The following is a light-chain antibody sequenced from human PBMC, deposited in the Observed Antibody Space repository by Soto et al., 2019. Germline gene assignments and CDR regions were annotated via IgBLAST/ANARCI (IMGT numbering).Light chain of an antibody. J-gene: IGLJ1*01. Sequence: QSALTQPASVSGSPGQSITISCTGTSSDIGGYKYVSWYQQHPGKAPKLMIYDVSNRPSGVSNRFSGSKSGNTATLTISGPQDEDEAEYYCSSYTGGSTYVFGTGTQLTVL. V-gene: IGLV2-14*01. CDR3: SSYTGGSTYV. CDR1: SSDIGGYKY. CDR2: DVS.